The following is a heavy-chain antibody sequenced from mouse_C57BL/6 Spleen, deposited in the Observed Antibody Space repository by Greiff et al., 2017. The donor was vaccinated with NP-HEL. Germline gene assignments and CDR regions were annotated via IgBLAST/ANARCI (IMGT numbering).Heavy chain of an antibody. D-gene: IGHD4-1*02. Sequence: EVKLVESEGGLVQPGSSMKLSCTASGFTFSDYYMAWVRQVPDKGLEWVANINYDGSSTYYLDSLKSRFIISRDNAKNILYLQMSSLKSEDTATYYWARDARQLGRGYFDNWGKGTTLTDAS. CDR2: INYDGSST. J-gene: IGHJ2*01. CDR3: ARDARQLGRGYFDN. CDR1: GFTFSDYY. V-gene: IGHV5-16*01.